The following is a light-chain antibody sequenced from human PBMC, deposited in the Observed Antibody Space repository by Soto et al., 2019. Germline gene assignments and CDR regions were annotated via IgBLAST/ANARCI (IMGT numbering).Light chain of an antibody. CDR2: KAS. CDR1: QSISTW. V-gene: IGKV1-5*03. Sequence: DIQMTQSPSTLSASVGDRVTITCRASQSISTWLAWYQQKPGKAPKLLIYKASSLEGGGPSRFSGRGSGTEFNVTNSSLQPDDFATYYCQQYNTYPPTFGGGTTVDI. J-gene: IGKJ4*02. CDR3: QQYNTYPPT.